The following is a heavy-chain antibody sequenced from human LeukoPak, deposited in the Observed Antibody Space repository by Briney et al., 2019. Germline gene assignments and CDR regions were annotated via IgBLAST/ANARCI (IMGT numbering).Heavy chain of an antibody. CDR2: ISGSGGST. CDR3: AKDPHRLTTVTTS. CDR1: GFTFSSYA. V-gene: IGHV3-23*01. J-gene: IGHJ4*02. Sequence: GGSLRLSCAASGFTFSSYAMSWVRQAPGKGLEWVSAISGSGGSTYYADSVKGRFTISRDNSKNTLYLQMNGLRAEDTAVYYCAKDPHRLTTVTTSWGQGTLVTVSS. D-gene: IGHD4-17*01.